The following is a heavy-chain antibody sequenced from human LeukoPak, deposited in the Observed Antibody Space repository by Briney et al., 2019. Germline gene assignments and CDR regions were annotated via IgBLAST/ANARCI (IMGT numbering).Heavy chain of an antibody. CDR2: IIPIFGTA. CDR3: ARKNYCSGGSCYSRGWFDP. CDR1: GGTFSSYA. Sequence: GASVKVSCKASGGTFSSYAISWVRQAPGQGLEWMGGIIPIFGTANYAQKFQGRVTITADESTSTAYMELSSLRSEDTAMYYCARKNYCSGGSCYSRGWFDPWGQGTLVTVSS. J-gene: IGHJ5*02. D-gene: IGHD2-15*01. V-gene: IGHV1-69*13.